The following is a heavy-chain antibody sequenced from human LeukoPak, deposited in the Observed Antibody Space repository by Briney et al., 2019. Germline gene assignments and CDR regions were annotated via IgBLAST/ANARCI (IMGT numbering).Heavy chain of an antibody. Sequence: KPSETLSLTCAVYGGSFSGYYWSWIRQPPGKGLEWIGEINHSGSTNYNPSLKSRVTISVDTSKNQFSLKLSSVTAADTAVYYCARGRHSSSWFRHAFDIWGQGTMVTVSS. CDR3: ARGRHSSSWFRHAFDI. D-gene: IGHD6-13*01. CDR2: INHSGST. V-gene: IGHV4-34*01. CDR1: GGSFSGYY. J-gene: IGHJ3*02.